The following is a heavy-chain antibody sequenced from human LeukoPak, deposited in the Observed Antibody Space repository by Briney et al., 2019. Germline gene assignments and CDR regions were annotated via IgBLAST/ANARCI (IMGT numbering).Heavy chain of an antibody. CDR1: GFTFSSYS. D-gene: IGHD3-3*01. J-gene: IGHJ4*02. CDR3: ARSPHYDFWSGYYTGEDYFDY. V-gene: IGHV3-21*01. Sequence: GGSLRLSCAASGFTFSSYSMNWVRQAPGKGLEWVSSISSSSSYIYYADSVKGRFTISRDNAKNSLYLQMNSLRAEDTAVYYCARSPHYDFWSGYYTGEDYFDYWGQGTLVTVSS. CDR2: ISSSSSYI.